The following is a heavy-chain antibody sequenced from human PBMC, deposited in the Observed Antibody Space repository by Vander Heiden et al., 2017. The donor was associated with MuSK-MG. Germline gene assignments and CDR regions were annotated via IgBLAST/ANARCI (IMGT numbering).Heavy chain of an antibody. Sequence: QVQLVQSGAEVKKPGASVKVSCKVSGNTLTELSMHWVRQAPGKGLEWMGGFDPEDGETIYAQKFQGRVTMTEDTSTDTAYMELSSLRSEDTAVYYCATGDCSGGSCYSLIGYYYGMDVWGQGTTVTVSS. V-gene: IGHV1-24*01. J-gene: IGHJ6*02. CDR2: FDPEDGET. D-gene: IGHD2-15*01. CDR3: ATGDCSGGSCYSLIGYYYGMDV. CDR1: GNTLTELS.